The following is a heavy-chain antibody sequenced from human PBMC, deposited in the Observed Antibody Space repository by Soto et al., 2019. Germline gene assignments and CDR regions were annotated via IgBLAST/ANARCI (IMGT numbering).Heavy chain of an antibody. Sequence: GESLKISCKGSGYSFTSYWIGWVRQMPGKGLEWMGIIYPGDSDTRYSPSFQGQVTISADKSISTAYLQWSSLKASDTAMYYCARHFGNYDFLEFSGFSYYYYGMDVWGQGTTVTVSS. CDR3: ARHFGNYDFLEFSGFSYYYYGMDV. J-gene: IGHJ6*02. CDR1: GYSFTSYW. V-gene: IGHV5-51*01. D-gene: IGHD3-3*01. CDR2: IYPGDSDT.